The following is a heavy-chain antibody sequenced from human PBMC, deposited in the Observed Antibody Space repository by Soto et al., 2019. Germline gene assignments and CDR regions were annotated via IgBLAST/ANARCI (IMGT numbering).Heavy chain of an antibody. J-gene: IGHJ5*02. D-gene: IGHD2-15*01. Sequence: GGSLRLSCAVSGFTFSTYSVNWVRQAPGKGLEWVAYIRTADNTIYYADSVKGRFTISIDYATNSLYLQMSSLNTDDTAVYYCSRLRDTWSRAAFDPWGQGTLVTVS. CDR2: IRTADNTI. V-gene: IGHV3-48*01. CDR3: SRLRDTWSRAAFDP. CDR1: GFTFSTYS.